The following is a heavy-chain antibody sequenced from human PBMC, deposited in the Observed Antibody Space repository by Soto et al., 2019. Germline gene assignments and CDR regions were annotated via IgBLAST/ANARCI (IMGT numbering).Heavy chain of an antibody. CDR3: ARVNYDFWSGPAPYYYYYGMDV. CDR2: IYYSGST. J-gene: IGHJ6*02. V-gene: IGHV4-59*01. CDR1: GGSISSYY. Sequence: SETLSLTCTVSGGSISSYYWSWIRQPPGKGLEWIGYIYYSGSTNYNPSLKSRVTISVDTSKNQFSLKLSSVTAADTAVYYCARVNYDFWSGPAPYYYYYGMDVWGQGTTVTVSS. D-gene: IGHD3-3*01.